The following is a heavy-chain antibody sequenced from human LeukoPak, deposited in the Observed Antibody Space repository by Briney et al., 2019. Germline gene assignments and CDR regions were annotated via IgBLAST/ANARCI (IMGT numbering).Heavy chain of an antibody. J-gene: IGHJ4*02. CDR3: ARDGYYDSSGLDY. CDR1: GGSISSSSYY. CDR2: IYYSGST. Sequence: SETLSLTCTVSGGSISSSSYYWGWIRQPPGKGLEWLGSIYYSGSTYYNPSLKSRVTLSVDTSKNQFSLKLSSVTAADTAVYYCARDGYYDSSGLDYWGQGTLVTVSS. D-gene: IGHD3-22*01. V-gene: IGHV4-39*07.